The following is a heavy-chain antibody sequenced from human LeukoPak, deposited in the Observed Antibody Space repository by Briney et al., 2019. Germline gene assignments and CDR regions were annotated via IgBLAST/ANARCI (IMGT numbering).Heavy chain of an antibody. D-gene: IGHD5-12*01. CDR2: INHSGST. J-gene: IGHJ4*02. V-gene: IGHV4-34*01. Sequence: KPSETLSLTCAVYGGSFSGYYWSWIRQPPGKGLEWIGEINHSGSTNYNPSLKSRVTISVDTSKNQFSLKLSSVTAADTAVYYCARGTSGYDLNIGYWGQGTLVTVSS. CDR1: GGSFSGYY. CDR3: ARGTSGYDLNIGY.